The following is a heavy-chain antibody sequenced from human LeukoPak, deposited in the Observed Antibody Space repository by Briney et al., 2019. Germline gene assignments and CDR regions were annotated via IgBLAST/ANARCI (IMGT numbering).Heavy chain of an antibody. Sequence: GESLKISCKVSGYSFTTYWIAWVRQMPGQGLEWMGIIYPGDSDTIYSPSFQGQVTISADKSITTAYLQWRSLRASDTAIYYCARHLSETYWAGRIDPFDIWGHGTMVTVSS. J-gene: IGHJ3*02. V-gene: IGHV5-51*01. CDR2: IYPGDSDT. CDR3: ARHLSETYWAGRIDPFDI. D-gene: IGHD2-8*02. CDR1: GYSFTTYW.